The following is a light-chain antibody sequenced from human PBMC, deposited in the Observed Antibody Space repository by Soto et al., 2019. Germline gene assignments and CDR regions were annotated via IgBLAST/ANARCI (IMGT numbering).Light chain of an antibody. CDR1: SGDIGDYNY. CDR2: DVS. V-gene: IGLV2-14*01. Sequence: QSALTQPASVSGSPGQSITISCVGTSGDIGDYNYVSWYQQHPGKVPKVIIYDVSNRPSGVSYRFSGTKSGNTASLTVSGLRAEDEADYYCCSYTRSGTLIFGTG. J-gene: IGLJ1*01. CDR3: CSYTRSGTLI.